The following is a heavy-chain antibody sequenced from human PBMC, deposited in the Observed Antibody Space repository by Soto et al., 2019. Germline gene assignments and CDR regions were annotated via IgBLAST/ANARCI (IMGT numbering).Heavy chain of an antibody. Sequence: GGSLRLSCVGSGVDFRGSYMNWIRQAPGKGLEWISYISDTGRTIHYADSVKGRFVISRDNSRDSLYLQMNSLRAEDTAVYHCARNPFQTTVTNYFDCWGQGTLVTVSS. CDR1: GVDFRGSY. J-gene: IGHJ4*02. V-gene: IGHV3-11*04. CDR3: ARNPFQTTVTNYFDC. D-gene: IGHD4-17*01. CDR2: ISDTGRTI.